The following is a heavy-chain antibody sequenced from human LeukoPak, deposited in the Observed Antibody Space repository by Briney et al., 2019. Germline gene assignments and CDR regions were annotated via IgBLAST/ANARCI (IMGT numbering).Heavy chain of an antibody. CDR1: GFTFSSYA. D-gene: IGHD3-22*01. CDR3: AKDAYYYDSSGKHYFDY. Sequence: PGGSLRLSCTASGFTFSSYAMYWVRQAPGKGLEYVSAISYNGVSTYHANSVKGRFTISRDNSKNTLYLQMNSLRAEDTAVYYCAKDAYYYDSSGKHYFDYWGQGTLVTVSS. CDR2: ISYNGVST. V-gene: IGHV3-64*01. J-gene: IGHJ4*02.